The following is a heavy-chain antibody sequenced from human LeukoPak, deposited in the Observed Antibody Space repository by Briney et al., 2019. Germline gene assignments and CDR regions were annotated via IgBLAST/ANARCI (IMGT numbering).Heavy chain of an antibody. V-gene: IGHV4-59*01. J-gene: IGHJ3*02. Sequence: PSETLSLTCTVSGGSISSYYWSWIRQPPGKGLEWIGCIYYSGYTNYKSSLKSRVTISVDTSKNQFSLKLSSVTAADTAVYYCAKPPEDRYYYDSSGRDAFDIWGQGTMVTVSS. CDR1: GGSISSYY. CDR2: IYYSGYT. D-gene: IGHD3-22*01. CDR3: AKPPEDRYYYDSSGRDAFDI.